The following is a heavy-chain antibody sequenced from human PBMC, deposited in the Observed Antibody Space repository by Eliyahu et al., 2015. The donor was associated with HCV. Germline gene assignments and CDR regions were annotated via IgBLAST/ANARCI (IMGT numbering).Heavy chain of an antibody. CDR2: IIPILGIA. Sequence: QVQLVQSGAEVKKPGSSVKVSCKASXGTFSSYAXRWVRQAPGQGLEWXGRIIPILGIANXAXKFQGRVTITADKSTSTAYMELSSLRSEDTAVYYCASPPYYYDSSGYYYHWGQGTLVTVSS. V-gene: IGHV1-69*04. J-gene: IGHJ5*02. CDR1: XGTFSSYA. D-gene: IGHD3-22*01. CDR3: ASPPYYYDSSGYYYH.